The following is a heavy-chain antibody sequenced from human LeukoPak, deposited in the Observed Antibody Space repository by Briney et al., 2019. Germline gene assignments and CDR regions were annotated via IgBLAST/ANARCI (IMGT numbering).Heavy chain of an antibody. J-gene: IGHJ4*02. V-gene: IGHV3-30*06. CDR3: TKVDGDHFDY. Sequence: GGSLRPSCAASGFTFSSYGMHWVRQAPGKGLQWVAVISFDGSNKFYADSVKGRFSISRDNSKNTLYLQQNSLTADDTAIYYCTKVDGDHFDYWGQGTLVTVSS. CDR2: ISFDGSNK. CDR1: GFTFSSYG. D-gene: IGHD7-27*01.